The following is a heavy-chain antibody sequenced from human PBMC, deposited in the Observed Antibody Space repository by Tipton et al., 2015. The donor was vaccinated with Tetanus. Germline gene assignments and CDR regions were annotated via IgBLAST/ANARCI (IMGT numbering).Heavy chain of an antibody. Sequence: SLRLSCAASGFTFSSYWINWVRQAPGKRLEWVSSISSISSYIYYADSVKGRFTISRDNAKNSLYLQMNSLRAEDTSVYYCATGVTLDYWGQGTLATVSS. CDR1: GFTFSSYW. CDR3: ATGVTLDY. V-gene: IGHV3-21*01. D-gene: IGHD3-10*01. CDR2: ISSISSYI. J-gene: IGHJ4*02.